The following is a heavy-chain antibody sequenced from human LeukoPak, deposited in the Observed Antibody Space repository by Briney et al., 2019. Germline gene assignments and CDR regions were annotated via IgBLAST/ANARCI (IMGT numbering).Heavy chain of an antibody. Sequence: PGGSLRLSCAVSGFTFSSYWMSWVRQAPGKGLEWVANIKQDGSEKYYVDSVKGRFTISRDNAKNSLYLQMNSLRAEDTAVYYCARDPYSSSPFDYWGQGTLVTVSS. CDR3: ARDPYSSSPFDY. CDR1: GFTFSSYW. V-gene: IGHV3-7*01. D-gene: IGHD6-13*01. CDR2: IKQDGSEK. J-gene: IGHJ4*02.